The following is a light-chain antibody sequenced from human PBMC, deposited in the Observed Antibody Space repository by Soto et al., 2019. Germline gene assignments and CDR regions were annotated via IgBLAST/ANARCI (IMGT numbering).Light chain of an antibody. J-gene: IGKJ5*01. V-gene: IGKV3-20*01. CDR2: GXS. CDR3: QQYGSSPST. CDR1: QTVRMSY. Sequence: MVRKQSPGTLSLSPGGRATLYXRASQTVRMSYLAWYQREPGXAPRVXXYGXSSSASGIPDRCSGSGSGTDFTRTISRLDPEDCAWYYCQQYGSSPSTFGQGTRLEIK.